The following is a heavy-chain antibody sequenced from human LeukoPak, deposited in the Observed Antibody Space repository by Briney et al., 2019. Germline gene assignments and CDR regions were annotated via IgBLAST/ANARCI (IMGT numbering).Heavy chain of an antibody. CDR3: ARHPPRPTWDFDY. V-gene: IGHV4-38-2*02. J-gene: IGHJ4*02. CDR2: IHHSGAT. Sequence: SETLSLTCTVSGYSIGRGYYWDWIRQTPGKGLEWVGNIHHSGATYYNPSLKSRVTISMDSPRGQFSLTLSSATAADTALYFCARHPPRPTWDFDYWGQGTLVIVSS. D-gene: IGHD1-26*01. CDR1: GYSIGRGYY.